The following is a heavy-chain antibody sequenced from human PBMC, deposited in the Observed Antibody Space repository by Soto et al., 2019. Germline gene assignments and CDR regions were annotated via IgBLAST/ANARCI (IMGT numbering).Heavy chain of an antibody. J-gene: IGHJ4*02. CDR2: ITSDTNTI. Sequence: EVQLVESGGGLVQPGGSLRLTCAASGFAFSIYSMNWVRQAPGKGLEWSSYITSDTNTIKYADSVKGRFTISRDNAKNLVYLQMNILRDEDTAVYFCARSVEGHFDYWGQGPVVTVSS. CDR3: ARSVEGHFDY. CDR1: GFAFSIYS. V-gene: IGHV3-48*02. D-gene: IGHD6-19*01.